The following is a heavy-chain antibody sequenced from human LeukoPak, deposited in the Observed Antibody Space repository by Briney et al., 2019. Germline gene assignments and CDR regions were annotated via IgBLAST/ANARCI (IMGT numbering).Heavy chain of an antibody. CDR1: GGTFSSYA. Sequence: SVKVSCKASGGTFSSYAISWVRQAPGQGLEWMGRIIPIFGTANYAQKFQGRVTITTDESTSAAYMELSSLRSEDTAVYYCAVEYYYDSSGHRATYWGQGTLVTVSS. V-gene: IGHV1-69*05. D-gene: IGHD3-22*01. J-gene: IGHJ4*02. CDR2: IIPIFGTA. CDR3: AVEYYYDSSGHRATY.